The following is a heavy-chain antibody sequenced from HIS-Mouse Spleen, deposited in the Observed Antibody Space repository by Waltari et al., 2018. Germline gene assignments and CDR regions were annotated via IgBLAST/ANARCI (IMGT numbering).Heavy chain of an antibody. CDR3: ARDGYSGYGHDAFDI. D-gene: IGHD5-12*01. J-gene: IGHJ3*02. CDR2: IYYSGST. V-gene: IGHV4-39*07. Sequence: QLQLQESGPGLVKPSETLSLTCTVSGCSLSSSSYYWGWIRQPPGKGLAWIGSIYYSGSTYYNPSLKSRVTISVDTSKNQFSLKLSSVTAADTAVYYCARDGYSGYGHDAFDIWGQGTMVTVSS. CDR1: GCSLSSSSYY.